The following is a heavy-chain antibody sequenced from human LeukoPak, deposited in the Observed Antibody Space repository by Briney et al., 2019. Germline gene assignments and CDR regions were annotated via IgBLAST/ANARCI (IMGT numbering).Heavy chain of an antibody. CDR2: ISYSGST. CDR3: ARAPGGYNYGALFYFDC. Sequence: SETLSLTCTVSGGSISSHYWSWIQQPPGKGLEWIGYISYSGSTNYNTSLKRRVTISVDTPKNQFSLTLSSVTAADTAVYYCARAPGGYNYGALFYFDCWGQGTLVTVSS. V-gene: IGHV4-59*11. J-gene: IGHJ4*02. D-gene: IGHD5-18*01. CDR1: GGSISSHY.